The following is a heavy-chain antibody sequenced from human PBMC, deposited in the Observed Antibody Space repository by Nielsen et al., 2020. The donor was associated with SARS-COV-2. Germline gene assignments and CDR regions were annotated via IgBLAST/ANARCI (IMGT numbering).Heavy chain of an antibody. CDR2: IIPIFGTA. D-gene: IGHD6-19*01. CDR1: GGTFSSYA. Sequence: SVKVSCKASGGTFSSYAISWVRQAPGQGLEWMGGIIPIFGTANYAQKFQGRVTITADKSTSTAYMELSSLRSEDTAVYYCARNGYNSGWGRTPEYWGQGTLVTVSS. V-gene: IGHV1-69*06. J-gene: IGHJ4*02. CDR3: ARNGYNSGWGRTPEY.